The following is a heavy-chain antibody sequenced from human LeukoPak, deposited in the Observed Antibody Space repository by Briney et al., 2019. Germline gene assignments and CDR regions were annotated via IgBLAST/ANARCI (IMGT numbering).Heavy chain of an antibody. J-gene: IGHJ4*02. V-gene: IGHV3-30*18. CDR3: AKDGRSYSSGWPPFEY. Sequence: PGRSLRLSCAASAFTFSSHGMHWVRQAPGQGLEWVAVISYDGTKKYYADSVKGRLTISRDNSKNTLYLQMNSLRPEDTAVYYCAKDGRSYSSGWPPFEYWGQGTLVTVSS. D-gene: IGHD6-19*01. CDR1: AFTFSSHG. CDR2: ISYDGTKK.